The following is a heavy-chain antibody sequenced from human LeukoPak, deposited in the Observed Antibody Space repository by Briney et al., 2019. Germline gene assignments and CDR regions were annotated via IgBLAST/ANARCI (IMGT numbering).Heavy chain of an antibody. CDR3: ARDRGDYGDYVDAFDI. D-gene: IGHD4-17*01. CDR2: ISAYNGNT. V-gene: IGHV1-18*01. CDR1: GYTFTSYG. J-gene: IGHJ3*02. Sequence: ASVKVSCKASGYTFTSYGISWVRQAPGQGLEWMGWISAYNGNTNYAQKLQGRATMTTDTSTSTACMELRSLRSDDTAVYYCARDRGDYGDYVDAFDIWGQGTMVTVSS.